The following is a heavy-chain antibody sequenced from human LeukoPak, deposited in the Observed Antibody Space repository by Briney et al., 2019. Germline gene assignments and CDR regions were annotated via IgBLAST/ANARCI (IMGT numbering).Heavy chain of an antibody. CDR3: ARVVSTSGKFYMDV. Sequence: GGSLRLSCAASGFSASDFYMTWIRQSPGTGLEWISYMSVTGRTIYYANSVRGRFTISRDNNKNSLDLQMNSLGSDDTAVYYCARVVSTSGKFYMDVWGTGTTVTVSS. D-gene: IGHD1-1*01. CDR2: MSVTGRTI. J-gene: IGHJ6*03. CDR1: GFSASDFY. V-gene: IGHV3-11*04.